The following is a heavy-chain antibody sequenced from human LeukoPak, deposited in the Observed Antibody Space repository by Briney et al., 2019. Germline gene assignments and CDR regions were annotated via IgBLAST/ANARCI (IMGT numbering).Heavy chain of an antibody. CDR1: GFTFSSYS. CDR3: ARDGSEDYYDSSGYYGIDY. CDR2: ISSSSSYI. V-gene: IGHV3-21*01. Sequence: GGSLRLPCAASGFTFSSYSMNWVRQAPGKGLEWVSSISSSSSYIYYADSVKGRFTISRDNAKNSLYLQMNSLRAEDTAVYYCARDGSEDYYDSSGYYGIDYWGQGTLVTVSS. J-gene: IGHJ4*02. D-gene: IGHD3-22*01.